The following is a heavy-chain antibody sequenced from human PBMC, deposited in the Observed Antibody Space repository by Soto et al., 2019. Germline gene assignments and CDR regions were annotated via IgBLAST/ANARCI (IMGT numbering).Heavy chain of an antibody. D-gene: IGHD3-16*01. CDR3: LNGDYY. J-gene: IGHJ4*02. V-gene: IGHV3-48*01. Sequence: EVQLVESGGGLVQPGGSLRLSCAASGFSFSTHYMNWVRQTPGKGLEWVSSINRDSTVIKYADSVKGRFTISRDKARNSLSLQMNRLRAEDMAVYYCLNGDYYVGPGTLVTVSS. CDR1: GFSFSTHY. CDR2: INRDSTVI.